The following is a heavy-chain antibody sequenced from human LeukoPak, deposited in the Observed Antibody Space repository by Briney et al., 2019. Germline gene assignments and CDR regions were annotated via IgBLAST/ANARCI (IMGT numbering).Heavy chain of an antibody. CDR1: GGSISSYY. CDR3: ARGGDIVVVPAAMLSAFDI. V-gene: IGHV4-59*12. Sequence: SETLSLTCTVSGGSISSYYWSWIRQPPGKGLEWIGYIYYSGSTNYNPSLKSRVTISVDTSKNQFSLKLSSVTAADTAVYYCARGGDIVVVPAAMLSAFDIWGQGTMVTVSS. J-gene: IGHJ3*02. D-gene: IGHD2-2*01. CDR2: IYYSGST.